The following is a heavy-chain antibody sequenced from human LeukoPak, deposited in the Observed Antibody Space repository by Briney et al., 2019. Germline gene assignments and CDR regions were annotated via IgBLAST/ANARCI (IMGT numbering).Heavy chain of an antibody. J-gene: IGHJ2*01. CDR3: AKDRGTIVHNWYFDI. CDR1: GFTFSSYA. CDR2: ISGNGDNT. D-gene: IGHD2/OR15-2a*01. Sequence: GGSLRLSCAASGFTFSSYAMSWVRQAPGKGLEWVSAISGNGDNTYYADSVKGRFTISRDNSKNTLYLQMNGLRGEDTAIYYCAKDRGTIVHNWYFDIWGRGTLLTVSS. V-gene: IGHV3-23*01.